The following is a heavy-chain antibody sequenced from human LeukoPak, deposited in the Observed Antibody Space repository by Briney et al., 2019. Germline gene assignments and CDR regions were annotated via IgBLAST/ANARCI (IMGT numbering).Heavy chain of an antibody. CDR1: GGSISSGDYY. Sequence: SETLSLTCTVSGGSISSGDYYWSWIRQPPGKGLEWIGYIYYSGSTYYNPSLKSRVTISVDTSKNQFSLELSSVTAADTAVYYCASWDSSGYYYDYWGQGTLVTVSS. J-gene: IGHJ4*02. CDR2: IYYSGST. CDR3: ASWDSSGYYYDY. D-gene: IGHD3-22*01. V-gene: IGHV4-30-4*01.